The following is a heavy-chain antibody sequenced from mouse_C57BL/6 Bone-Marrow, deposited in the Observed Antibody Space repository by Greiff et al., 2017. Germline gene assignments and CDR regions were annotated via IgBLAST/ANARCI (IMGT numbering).Heavy chain of an antibody. V-gene: IGHV14-3*01. D-gene: IGHD2-3*01. CDR1: GFNIKNTY. CDR2: IDPANGNT. J-gene: IGHJ3*01. Sequence: VQLQQSVAELVRPRASVKLSCTASGFNIKNTYMHWVKQRPEQGLEWIGRIDPANGNTKYAPKFQGKATITADTSSNTAYLQLSSLTSEDTAIYYCALDYDGYYVGFAYWGQGTLVTVSA. CDR3: ALDYDGYYVGFAY.